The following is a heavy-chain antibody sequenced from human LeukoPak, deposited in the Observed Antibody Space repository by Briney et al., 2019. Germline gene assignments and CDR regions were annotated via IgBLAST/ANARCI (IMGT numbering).Heavy chain of an antibody. CDR2: IYYSGSI. V-gene: IGHV4-59*11. D-gene: IGHD6-19*01. J-gene: IGHJ3*02. CDR1: GGSIRSHY. Sequence: SETLSLTCTVSGGSIRSHYWSWIRQPPGKGLEWIAYIYYSGSINYNASLKNRATISVDTSKNQFSLKLSSVTAADTAVYYCASHRGIEVSVAPYDMWGQGTMVTVSS. CDR3: ASHRGIEVSVAPYDM.